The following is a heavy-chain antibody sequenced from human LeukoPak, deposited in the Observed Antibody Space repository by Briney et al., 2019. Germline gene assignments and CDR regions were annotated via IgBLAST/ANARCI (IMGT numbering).Heavy chain of an antibody. J-gene: IGHJ3*02. CDR3: AKSNGYGLIDI. V-gene: IGHV4-38-2*02. CDR1: GYSISSSYY. Sequence: PSETLSLTCTVSGYSISSSYYWSWIRQTPGKGLEWIGYIHYSGSTYYSPSLKSRVTISLDTSRNQFSLKLNSVTAADTAVYYCAKSNGYGLIDIWGQGTMVTVSS. D-gene: IGHD3-22*01. CDR2: IHYSGST.